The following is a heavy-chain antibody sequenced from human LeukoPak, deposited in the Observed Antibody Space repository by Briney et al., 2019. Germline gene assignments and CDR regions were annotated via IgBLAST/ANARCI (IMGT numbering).Heavy chain of an antibody. D-gene: IGHD2-15*01. V-gene: IGHV1-69*05. J-gene: IGHJ4*02. CDR2: IIPIFGTA. CDR3: GRKAGDCGGGSCYSIDY. Sequence: SVKLSCKAFGGSFSSEAISWVRQAPGQGLEWMGGIIPIFGTANYAQKFQGRVTITTDESTSTAYMEVSSLRSEDTAVYYCGRKAGDCGGGSCYSIDYWGQGTLVTVSS. CDR1: GGSFSSEA.